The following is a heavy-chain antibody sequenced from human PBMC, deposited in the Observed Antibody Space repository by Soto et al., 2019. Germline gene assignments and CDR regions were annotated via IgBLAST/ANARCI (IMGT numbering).Heavy chain of an antibody. V-gene: IGHV3-15*07. D-gene: IGHD3-22*01. J-gene: IGHJ6*02. Sequence: VGSLRLSCAASGFTFSNAWMNWVRQAPGKGLEWVGRIKSKTDGGTTDYAAPVKGRFTISRDDSKNTLYLQMNSLKTEDTAVYYCIVVVITPDYYYYGMDVWGQGTTVTVSS. CDR3: IVVVITPDYYYYGMDV. CDR2: IKSKTDGGTT. CDR1: GFTFSNAW.